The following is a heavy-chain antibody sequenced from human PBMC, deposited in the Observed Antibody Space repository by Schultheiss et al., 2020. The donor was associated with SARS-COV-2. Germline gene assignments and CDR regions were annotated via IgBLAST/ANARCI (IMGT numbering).Heavy chain of an antibody. D-gene: IGHD6-13*01. CDR1: GGSVSSGSDH. CDR3: ARGYGSSWYGFDY. Sequence: SETLSLTCTVSGGSVSSGSDHWSWIRQPPGKGLEWIGEINHSGSTNYNPSLKSRVTISVDTSKNQFSLKLSSVTAADTAVYYCARGYGSSWYGFDYWGQGTLVTVSS. J-gene: IGHJ4*02. V-gene: IGHV4-61*01. CDR2: INHSGST.